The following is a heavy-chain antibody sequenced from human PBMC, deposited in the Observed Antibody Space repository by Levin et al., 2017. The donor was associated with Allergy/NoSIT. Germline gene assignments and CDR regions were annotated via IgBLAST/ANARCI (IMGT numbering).Heavy chain of an antibody. V-gene: IGHV4-30-2*01. CDR1: CGSIRSGGYS. J-gene: IGHJ5*02. CDR2: IYHSGST. CDR3: ARGKERITMVRGVPKTINWFDP. D-gene: IGHD3-10*01. Sequence: SQTLSLPCAVSCGSIRSGGYSWRWLRQPPGKGLEWIGYIYHSGSTYYTPSLQSRVTISIYRSKNQFSLKLGSVTAADTAVYYCARGKERITMVRGVPKTINWFDPWGQGTLVTVSS.